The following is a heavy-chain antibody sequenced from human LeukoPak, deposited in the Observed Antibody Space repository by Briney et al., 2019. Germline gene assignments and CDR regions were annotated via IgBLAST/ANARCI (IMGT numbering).Heavy chain of an antibody. V-gene: IGHV3-11*01. Sequence: GGSLRLSCAASGFTFSDYYMSWTRQAPGKGLEWVSYISSSGSTIYYADSVKGRFTISRDNAKNSLYMQMNSLRAEDTAVYYCARYRLGERNYYYMDVWGKGTTVTVSS. CDR1: GFTFSDYY. CDR3: ARYRLGERNYYYMDV. CDR2: ISSSGSTI. J-gene: IGHJ6*03. D-gene: IGHD3-10*01.